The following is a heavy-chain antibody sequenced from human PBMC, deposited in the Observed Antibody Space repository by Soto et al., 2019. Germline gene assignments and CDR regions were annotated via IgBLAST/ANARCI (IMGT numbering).Heavy chain of an antibody. D-gene: IGHD1-26*01. CDR2: IYYSGST. J-gene: IGHJ4*02. V-gene: IGHV4-59*01. CDR1: GGYISSYY. Sequence: PSETLSLTCTVSGGYISSYYWSWIRQPPGKGLEWIGYIYYSGSTNYNPSLKSRVTISVDNSKNTLYLQMNTLNTEDTAMYYCAKDINNGRNHLGADYWGRGTLVTVSS. CDR3: AKDINNGRNHLGADY.